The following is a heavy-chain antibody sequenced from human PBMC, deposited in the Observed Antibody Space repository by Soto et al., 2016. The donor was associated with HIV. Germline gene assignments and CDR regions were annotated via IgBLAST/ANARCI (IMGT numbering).Heavy chain of an antibody. D-gene: IGHD3-9*01. CDR2: IYYSGDT. V-gene: IGHV4-59*01. CDR3: ARETGNDDFLTGHQSEYYMDV. J-gene: IGHJ6*03. Sequence: QVQLQESGPGLVKPSETLSLNCTVSGSPFSTYYWSWIRQTPGKGLEWIGNIYYSGDTNYNPSLKSRVTILIDMSKGQFFLKMKSVSTVDTAVYYCARETGNDDFLTGHQSEYYMDVWGKG. CDR1: GSPFSTYY.